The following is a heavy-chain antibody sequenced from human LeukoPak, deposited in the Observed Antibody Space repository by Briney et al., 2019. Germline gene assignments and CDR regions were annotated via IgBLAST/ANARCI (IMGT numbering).Heavy chain of an antibody. CDR2: ISYTGSA. CDR1: GGXISSYY. Sequence: SETLSLICTVSGGXISSYYCSWIRQPPGKGLEWIGYISYTGSANYNPSLKSRVTISVDTSKNKFSLKLSSVTAADTAVYYCAGRVGDSAFDIWGPGTMVTVSS. D-gene: IGHD1-26*01. J-gene: IGHJ3*02. V-gene: IGHV4-59*08. CDR3: AGRVGDSAFDI.